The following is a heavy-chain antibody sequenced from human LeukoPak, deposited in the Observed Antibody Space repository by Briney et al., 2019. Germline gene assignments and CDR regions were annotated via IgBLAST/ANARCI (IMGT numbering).Heavy chain of an antibody. CDR1: GYSISSGYY. D-gene: IGHD2-2*01. CDR3: ARDSPLSSTKDNWFDP. V-gene: IGHV4-38-2*02. J-gene: IGHJ5*02. CDR2: IYHSGST. Sequence: SETLSLTCAVSGYSISSGYYWGWIRQPPGKGLEWIGSIYHSGSTYYNPSLKSRVTISVDTSKNQFSLKLSSETAADTAVYYCARDSPLSSTKDNWFDPWGQGTLVTVSS.